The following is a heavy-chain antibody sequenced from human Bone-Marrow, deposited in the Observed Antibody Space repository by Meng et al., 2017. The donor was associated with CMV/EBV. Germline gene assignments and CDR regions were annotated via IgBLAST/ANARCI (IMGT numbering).Heavy chain of an antibody. D-gene: IGHD3-3*01. Sequence: SETLSLTCAVYGGSFSGYYWSWIRQPPGKGLEWIGEINHSGSTNYNPSLKSRITISVDTSKNQFSLKLSSVTAADTAVYYCARAHFLSWLSRYYYGMDVWGQGTTVTVSS. CDR1: GGSFSGYY. CDR2: INHSGST. J-gene: IGHJ6*02. CDR3: ARAHFLSWLSRYYYGMDV. V-gene: IGHV4-34*01.